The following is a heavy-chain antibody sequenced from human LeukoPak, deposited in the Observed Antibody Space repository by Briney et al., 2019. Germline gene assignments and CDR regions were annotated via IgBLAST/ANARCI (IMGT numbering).Heavy chain of an antibody. CDR2: IIPIFGTA. D-gene: IGHD4-17*01. CDR1: GGTFSSYA. J-gene: IGHJ6*02. CDR3: ARARPGYGDYYYYGMDV. V-gene: IGHV1-69*01. Sequence: ASVKVSCMASGGTFSSYAISWVRQAPGQGLEWMGGIIPIFGTANYAQKFQGRVTITADESTSTAYMELSSLRSEDTAVYYCARARPGYGDYYYYGMDVWGQGTTVTVSS.